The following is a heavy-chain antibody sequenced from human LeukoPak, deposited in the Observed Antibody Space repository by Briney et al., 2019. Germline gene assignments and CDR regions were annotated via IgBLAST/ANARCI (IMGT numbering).Heavy chain of an antibody. V-gene: IGHV3-53*01. CDR2: IYSGGST. Sequence: GGSLRLSCAASGFTVSSNHMSWVRQAPGKGLEWVSVIYSGGSTYYADSVKGRFTISRDNSKNTLYLQMNSLRAEDTAVYYCARDLMTSDYGMDVWGQGTTVTVSS. D-gene: IGHD4-11*01. CDR3: ARDLMTSDYGMDV. CDR1: GFTVSSNH. J-gene: IGHJ6*02.